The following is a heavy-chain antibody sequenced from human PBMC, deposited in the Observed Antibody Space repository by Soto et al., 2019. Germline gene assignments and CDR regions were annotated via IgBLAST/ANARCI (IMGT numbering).Heavy chain of an antibody. Sequence: GGSLRLSCAASGFTFSSYSMNWVRQAPGKGLEWVSSISSSSSYIYYADSVKGRFTISRDNAKNSLYLQMNSLRAEDAAVYYCAREPHRKYYDSSGYYGDAFDIWGQGTMVTVSS. D-gene: IGHD3-22*01. CDR3: AREPHRKYYDSSGYYGDAFDI. CDR1: GFTFSSYS. J-gene: IGHJ3*02. V-gene: IGHV3-21*01. CDR2: ISSSSSYI.